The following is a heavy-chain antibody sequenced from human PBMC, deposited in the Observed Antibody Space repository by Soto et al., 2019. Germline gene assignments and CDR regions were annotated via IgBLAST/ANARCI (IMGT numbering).Heavy chain of an antibody. Sequence: GESLKISCRASGYRFSTYWIAWVRQKPGKGLEWMGIIYPGDSDIRYSPSFRGQVTISVDKSISTAYLQWSSLKASDAAMYYCARRDGANVVLVPVGSFDFWGQGTRVTVSS. CDR3: ARRDGANVVLVPVGSFDF. CDR1: GYRFSTYW. J-gene: IGHJ4*02. V-gene: IGHV5-51*01. D-gene: IGHD2-2*01. CDR2: IYPGDSDI.